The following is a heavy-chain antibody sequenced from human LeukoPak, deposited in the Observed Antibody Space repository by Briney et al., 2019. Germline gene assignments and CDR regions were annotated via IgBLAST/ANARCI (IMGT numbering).Heavy chain of an antibody. CDR2: ISVSGNT. D-gene: IGHD2-21*01. CDR1: GFTLSSYA. Sequence: GGSLRLSCATSGFTLSSYAMSWVRQAPGKGLEWVSAISVSGNTYHADSVKGRFTISRDSSKNTLYLQMNRLRAEDAAVYYCAKAPVTTCSGAYCYPFDYWGQGTLVTVSS. CDR3: AKAPVTTCSGAYCYPFDY. J-gene: IGHJ4*02. V-gene: IGHV3-23*01.